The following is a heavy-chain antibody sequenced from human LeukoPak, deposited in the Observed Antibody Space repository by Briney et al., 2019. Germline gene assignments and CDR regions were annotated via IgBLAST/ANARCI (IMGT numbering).Heavy chain of an antibody. CDR3: AKPRGYSGYDADFDY. J-gene: IGHJ4*02. V-gene: IGHV3-43D*03. Sequence: PGGSLRLSCAASGFTFDDYAMHWVRQAPGKGLEWVSLISWDGGSTYYADSVKGRFTISRDNSKNSLYLQMNSLRAEDTALYYCAKPRGYSGYDADFDYWGQGTLVTVSS. CDR1: GFTFDDYA. D-gene: IGHD5-12*01. CDR2: ISWDGGST.